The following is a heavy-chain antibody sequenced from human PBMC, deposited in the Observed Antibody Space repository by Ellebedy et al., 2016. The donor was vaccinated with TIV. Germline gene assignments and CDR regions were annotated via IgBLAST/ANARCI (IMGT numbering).Heavy chain of an antibody. V-gene: IGHV1-69*06. CDR3: GGSTMVRGSSYYYYGMDV. J-gene: IGHJ6*02. Sequence: SVTVSCXASGCTFSSYAISWVRQAPGQGLEWMGGIIPIFGTANYAQKFQGRVTITADKSTSTAYMELSSLRSEDTAVYYCGGSTMVRGSSYYYYGMDVWGQGTTVTVSS. D-gene: IGHD3-10*01. CDR2: IIPIFGTA. CDR1: GCTFSSYA.